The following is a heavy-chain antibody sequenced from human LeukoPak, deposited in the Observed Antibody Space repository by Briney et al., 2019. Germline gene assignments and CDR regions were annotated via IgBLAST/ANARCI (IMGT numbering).Heavy chain of an antibody. Sequence: PAGGSLRLSCAASGFTFSSYGMHWVRQAPGKGLEWVAVISYDGSNKYYADSVKGRFTISRDNSKNTLYLQMNSLRAEDTAVYYCAKSSPGGILTGSLFDYWGQGTLVTVSS. D-gene: IGHD3-9*01. CDR1: GFTFSSYG. CDR3: AKSSPGGILTGSLFDY. J-gene: IGHJ4*02. CDR2: ISYDGSNK. V-gene: IGHV3-30*18.